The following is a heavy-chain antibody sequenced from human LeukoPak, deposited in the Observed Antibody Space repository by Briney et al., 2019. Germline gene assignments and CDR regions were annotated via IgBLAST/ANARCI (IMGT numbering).Heavy chain of an antibody. CDR3: AKSVGANYFDY. CDR2: ISGSGSLT. CDR1: GLTFTNYA. Sequence: GGSLRLSCAASGLTFTNYAMSWVRQAAGKGLEWVSTISGSGSLTNYADSVKGRFTVSRDNSKNTLYVEMNSLRAEDSAVYYCAKSVGANYFDYWGPGTLVAVSS. V-gene: IGHV3-23*01. D-gene: IGHD1-26*01. J-gene: IGHJ4*02.